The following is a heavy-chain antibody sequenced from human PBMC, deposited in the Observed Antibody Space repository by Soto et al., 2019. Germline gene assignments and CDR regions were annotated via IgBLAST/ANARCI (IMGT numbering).Heavy chain of an antibody. Sequence: QVQLVQSGAEVKKPGSSVKVSCKASGGTFSSYAISWVRQAPGQGLEWMGGIIPIFGTANYAQKFQGRVTITAGESTSTAYMELSSLRSEDTAVYYCARSRYSSSWQISELFDYWGQGTLVTVSS. J-gene: IGHJ4*02. CDR2: IIPIFGTA. CDR1: GGTFSSYA. CDR3: ARSRYSSSWQISELFDY. D-gene: IGHD6-13*01. V-gene: IGHV1-69*01.